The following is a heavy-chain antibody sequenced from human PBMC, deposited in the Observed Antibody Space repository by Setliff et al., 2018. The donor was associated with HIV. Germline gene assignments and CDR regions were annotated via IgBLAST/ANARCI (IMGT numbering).Heavy chain of an antibody. CDR3: ARGRGMSYYYYYMDV. J-gene: IGHJ6*03. V-gene: IGHV2-70*04. CDR1: GFSLATARMR. CDR2: IDWDYDK. D-gene: IGHD3-16*01. Sequence: SGPTLVNPTQTITLTCTCSGFSLATARMRVSWLRQPPGKALEWLARIDWDYDKFYSTSLKTRLTISQDTSKNQVVLTMTNMDPVDTATYFCARGRGMSYYYYYMDVWGKGTTVTVSS.